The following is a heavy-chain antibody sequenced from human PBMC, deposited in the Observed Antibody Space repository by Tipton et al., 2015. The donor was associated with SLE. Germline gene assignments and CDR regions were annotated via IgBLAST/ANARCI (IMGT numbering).Heavy chain of an antibody. D-gene: IGHD1-26*01. Sequence: TLSLTCTVSDASMNYYYWTWIRQPPGKGLEWIGYIHYSGSTNCDPSLKSRVTISVNTSKNQFSLSLRSVTAADTAVYYCARDLYGGATRLDYWGQGILVTVSS. V-gene: IGHV4-59*01. J-gene: IGHJ4*02. CDR1: DASMNYYY. CDR2: IHYSGST. CDR3: ARDLYGGATRLDY.